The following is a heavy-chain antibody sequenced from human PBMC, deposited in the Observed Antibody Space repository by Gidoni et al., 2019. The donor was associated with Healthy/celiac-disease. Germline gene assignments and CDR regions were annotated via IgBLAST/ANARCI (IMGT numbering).Heavy chain of an antibody. V-gene: IGHV4-4*02. Sequence: QVQLQESGPGLVKPSGTLSLTCAVSGGSISRSNWLSWVRQPPGKGLECIGEIYHSGSTNYNPSLKSRVTISVDKSKNQFSLKLSSVTAADTAVYYCARARSRRDGCSGGSCYGDLDYWGQGTLVTVSS. D-gene: IGHD2-15*01. CDR1: GGSISRSNW. CDR3: ARARSRRDGCSGGSCYGDLDY. CDR2: IYHSGST. J-gene: IGHJ4*02.